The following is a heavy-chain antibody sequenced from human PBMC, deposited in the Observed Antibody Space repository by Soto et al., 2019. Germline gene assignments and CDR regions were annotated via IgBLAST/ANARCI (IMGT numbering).Heavy chain of an antibody. CDR3: AREGFDSSGYYRGLAY. J-gene: IGHJ4*02. D-gene: IGHD3-22*01. V-gene: IGHV3-21*01. Sequence: GSLRLSCSASGFTFSSYSMNWVRQAPGKGLEWVSSISSSSSYIYYADSVKGRFTISRDNAKNSLYLQMNSLRAEDTAVYYWAREGFDSSGYYRGLAYWGQGTLGTVSS. CDR2: ISSSSSYI. CDR1: GFTFSSYS.